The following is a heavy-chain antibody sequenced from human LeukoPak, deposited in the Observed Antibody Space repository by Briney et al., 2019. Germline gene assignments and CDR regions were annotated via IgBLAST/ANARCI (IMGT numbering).Heavy chain of an antibody. CDR2: IIPIFGTA. CDR3: ARGGAAYCGGDCYFDY. D-gene: IGHD2-21*02. V-gene: IGHV1-69*13. CDR1: GGTFSSYA. J-gene: IGHJ4*02. Sequence: ASVKVFCKASGGTFSSYAISWVRQAPGQGLEWMGGIIPIFGTANYAQKFQGRVTITADESTSTAYMELSSLRSEDTAVYYCARGGAAYCGGDCYFDYWGQGTLVTVSS.